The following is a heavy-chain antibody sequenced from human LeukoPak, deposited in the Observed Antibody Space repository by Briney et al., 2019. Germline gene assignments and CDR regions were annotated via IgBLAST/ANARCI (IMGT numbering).Heavy chain of an antibody. D-gene: IGHD6-13*01. J-gene: IGHJ6*02. CDR2: INPESGVT. CDR1: GYTLTAYY. Sequence: GASVKVSCKASGYTLTAYYIHWVRQAPGQGLEWMGRINPESGVTTYAQKFQGRVTMTRDKSITTAYMELSRLRSDDTAVYSCASGQLVDNTMDVWGQGTTVTVSS. CDR3: ASGQLVDNTMDV. V-gene: IGHV1-2*06.